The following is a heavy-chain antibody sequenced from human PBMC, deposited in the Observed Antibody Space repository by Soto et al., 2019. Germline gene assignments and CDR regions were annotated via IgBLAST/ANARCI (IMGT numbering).Heavy chain of an antibody. J-gene: IGHJ4*02. D-gene: IGHD2-15*01. CDR3: ARQVAGRSYQPIDF. CDR2: MNPNSGST. CDR1: GYTFTSYD. Sequence: QVQLVQSGAEVKKPGASVKVSCKASGYTFTSYDINWVRQATGQGLEWMGWMNPNSGSTGYAQKFQGRVTMTRDTYINTAYMELSSLIAEDAAVYYCARQVAGRSYQPIDFWGQGTLVTVSS. V-gene: IGHV1-8*01.